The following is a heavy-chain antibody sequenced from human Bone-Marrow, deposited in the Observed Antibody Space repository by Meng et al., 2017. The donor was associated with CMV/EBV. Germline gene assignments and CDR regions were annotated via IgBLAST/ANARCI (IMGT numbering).Heavy chain of an antibody. CDR3: ARDDFWSSPDQVYYYYGMDV. D-gene: IGHD3-3*01. Sequence: SVKVSCKASGDTFSSYAISWVRQAPGQGLEWMGGIIPIFGTANYAQKFQGRVTITTDESTSTAYMEMSGLRAEDTAVYYCARDDFWSSPDQVYYYYGMDVWGQGTTVTVSS. V-gene: IGHV1-69*05. CDR1: GDTFSSYA. J-gene: IGHJ6*02. CDR2: IIPIFGTA.